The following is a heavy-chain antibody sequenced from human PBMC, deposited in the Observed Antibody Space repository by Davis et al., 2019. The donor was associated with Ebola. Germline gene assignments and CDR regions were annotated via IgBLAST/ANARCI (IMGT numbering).Heavy chain of an antibody. CDR2: ISAYNGNT. J-gene: IGHJ5*02. CDR3: ARGITMIEVGWFDP. Sequence: AASVQVSCKASGYTFTSYGISWVRQAPGQGLEWMGWISAYNGNTNYAQKLQGRVTMTTDTSTSTAYMELRSLRSDDTAVYYCARGITMIEVGWFDPWGQGTLVTVSS. D-gene: IGHD3-22*01. CDR1: GYTFTSYG. V-gene: IGHV1-18*01.